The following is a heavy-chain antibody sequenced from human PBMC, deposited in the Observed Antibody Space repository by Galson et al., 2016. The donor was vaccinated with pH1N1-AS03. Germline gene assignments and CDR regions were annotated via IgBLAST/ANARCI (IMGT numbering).Heavy chain of an antibody. Sequence: SLRLSCAGSGFTFSNYGMSWVRQTPGKGLEWVANIKADGSENYNVDSVKGRFTISRDNAKNALYLQMNNLRSEDTAMYSCARTREYGRDYWGQGTLVTVSS. CDR3: ARTREYGRDY. D-gene: IGHD2/OR15-2a*01. CDR2: IKADGSEN. J-gene: IGHJ4*02. CDR1: GFTFSNYG. V-gene: IGHV3-7*01.